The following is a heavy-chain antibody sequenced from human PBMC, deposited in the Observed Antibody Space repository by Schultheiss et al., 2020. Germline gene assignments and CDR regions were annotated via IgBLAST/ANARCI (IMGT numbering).Heavy chain of an antibody. CDR3: ARVRGGEHYYYGMDV. Sequence: GGSLRLSCAASGFTFSDYYMSWVRQAPGKGLEWVGRARDRAHSYSTEYAASVKGRFTISRDNAKNTLYLQMNSLRAEDTAVYYCARVRGGEHYYYGMDVWGKGTTVTVSS. D-gene: IGHD2-21*01. V-gene: IGHV3-72*01. CDR2: ARDRAHSYST. J-gene: IGHJ6*04. CDR1: GFTFSDYY.